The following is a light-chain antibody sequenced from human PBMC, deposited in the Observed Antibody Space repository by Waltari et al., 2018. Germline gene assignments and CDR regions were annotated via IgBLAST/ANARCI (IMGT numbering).Light chain of an antibody. J-gene: IGLJ2*01. Sequence: DQQHPGKAPKRMIEEGSNWPSGGSNRFSGSNSGNTASLTISWLHAEDEADYYCCSYAGSSTVVFGGGTKLPVL. CDR3: CSYAGSSTVV. CDR2: EGS. V-gene: IGLV2-23*01.